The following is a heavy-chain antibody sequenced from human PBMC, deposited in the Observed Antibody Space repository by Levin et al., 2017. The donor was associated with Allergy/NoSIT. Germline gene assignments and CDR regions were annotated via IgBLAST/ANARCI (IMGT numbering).Heavy chain of an antibody. Sequence: PGGSLRLSCAASGLRFSSFAMNWVRQAPGKGLEWVSSISGSGSATHYADSVKGRFTISRDNSKNTAYLQMNSQRAEDTAVYYCAKLDGIVVVVGAALDYWGLGTLVTVSS. V-gene: IGHV3-23*01. D-gene: IGHD2-15*01. CDR1: GLRFSSFA. CDR2: ISGSGSAT. CDR3: AKLDGIVVVVGAALDY. J-gene: IGHJ4*02.